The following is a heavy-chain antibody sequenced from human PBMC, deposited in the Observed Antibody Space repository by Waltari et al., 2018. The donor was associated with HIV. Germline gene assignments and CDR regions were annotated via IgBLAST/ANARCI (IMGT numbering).Heavy chain of an antibody. Sequence: EVQLVESGGGLVKPGGALRPSCAASGFTFSDAWMSWVRQAPGKGLEWVGLIKTKTDGGTTDSPAPVKGRFTISRDDSKNTLYLQMNSLKTEDTAVYYCTTVLYDGGGMDVWGQGTTVTVSS. CDR3: TTVLYDGGGMDV. J-gene: IGHJ6*02. V-gene: IGHV3-15*01. CDR2: IKTKTDGGTT. D-gene: IGHD3-22*01. CDR1: GFTFSDAW.